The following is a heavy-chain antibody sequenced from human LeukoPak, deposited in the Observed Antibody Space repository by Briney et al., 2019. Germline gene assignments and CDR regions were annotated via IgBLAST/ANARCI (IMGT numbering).Heavy chain of an antibody. Sequence: SETLSLTCTVSGGSISSYYWSWIRQPPGKALEWIGYIYYSGSTNYNPSLKSRATISVDTSKNQFSLKLSSVTAADTAVYYCARGITMIVVADIWGQGTLVTVSS. CDR2: IYYSGST. V-gene: IGHV4-59*01. CDR1: GGSISSYY. CDR3: ARGITMIVVADI. J-gene: IGHJ4*02. D-gene: IGHD3-22*01.